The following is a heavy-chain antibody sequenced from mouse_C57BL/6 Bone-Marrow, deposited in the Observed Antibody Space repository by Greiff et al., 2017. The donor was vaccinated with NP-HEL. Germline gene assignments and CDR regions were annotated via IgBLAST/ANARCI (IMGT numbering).Heavy chain of an antibody. V-gene: IGHV1-26*01. CDR2: INPNNGGT. J-gene: IGHJ1*03. CDR1: GYTFTDYY. D-gene: IGHD2-4*01. CDR3: ASDYDYDVSYFDV. Sequence: VQLQQSGPELVKPGASVKISCKASGYTFTDYYMNWVKQSHGKSLEWIGDINPNNGGTSYNQKFKGKATLTVDKSSSTAYMELRSLTSEDSAVYYCASDYDYDVSYFDVWGTGTTVTVSS.